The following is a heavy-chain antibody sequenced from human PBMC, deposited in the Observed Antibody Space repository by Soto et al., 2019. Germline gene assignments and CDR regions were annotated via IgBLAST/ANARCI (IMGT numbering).Heavy chain of an antibody. Sequence: GGSLRLSCAASGFTFSDYYMSWIRQAPGKGLKWVSYISSSSSYTNYADSVKGRFTISRDNAKNSLYLQMNSLRAEDTAVYYCARVGYSSAQLSGYWGQGTLVTVSS. CDR1: GFTFSDYY. J-gene: IGHJ4*02. D-gene: IGHD6-19*01. CDR2: ISSSSSYT. V-gene: IGHV3-11*05. CDR3: ARVGYSSAQLSGY.